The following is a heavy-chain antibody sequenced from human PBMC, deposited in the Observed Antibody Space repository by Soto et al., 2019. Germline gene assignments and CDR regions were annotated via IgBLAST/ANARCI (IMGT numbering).Heavy chain of an antibody. CDR2: ITWNGANT. CDR1: GFRFDEYN. D-gene: IGHD3-16*01. J-gene: IGHJ6*02. Sequence: PGGSLRLSCAASGFRFDEYNMHWVRHAPGKGLEWLSLITWNGANTYYADSVKGRFTISRDGTTKSVSLQMTSLKREDTGLYYRARATLSYGAALGVWGQVTKVTVSS. CDR3: ARATLSYGAALGV. V-gene: IGHV3-43*01.